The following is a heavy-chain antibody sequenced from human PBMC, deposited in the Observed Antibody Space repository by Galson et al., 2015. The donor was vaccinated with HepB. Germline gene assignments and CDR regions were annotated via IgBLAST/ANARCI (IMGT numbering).Heavy chain of an antibody. CDR1: GFTFDDYA. V-gene: IGHV3-9*01. J-gene: IGHJ3*02. Sequence: SLRLSCAASGFTFDDYAMHWVRQAPGKGLEWVSGISWNSDNIVYSDFVKGRFTISRDNAKNSLYLQMNSLRTEDTALYYCAKLDNPGLTGDRDAFDIWGQGTVVTVSS. D-gene: IGHD7-27*01. CDR3: AKLDNPGLTGDRDAFDI. CDR2: ISWNSDNI.